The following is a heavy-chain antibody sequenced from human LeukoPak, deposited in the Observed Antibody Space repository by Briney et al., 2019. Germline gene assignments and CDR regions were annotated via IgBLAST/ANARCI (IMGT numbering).Heavy chain of an antibody. CDR3: ARDITIFGVIINFDY. D-gene: IGHD3-3*01. CDR2: IRDTGADI. J-gene: IGHJ4*02. Sequence: GGSLRLSCAASGFTFSTYPMNWVRQAPGKGLEWISNIRDTGADIYYADSVKGRFTISRDNAKNSLNLQMNSLRAEDTAVYYCARDITIFGVIINFDYWGRGTLVTVSS. V-gene: IGHV3-48*01. CDR1: GFTFSTYP.